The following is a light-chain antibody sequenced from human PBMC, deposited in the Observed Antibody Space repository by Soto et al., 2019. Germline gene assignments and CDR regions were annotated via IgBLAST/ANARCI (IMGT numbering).Light chain of an antibody. V-gene: IGKV3-11*01. CDR1: QSVSRK. CDR3: QQRSNWS. CDR2: DAS. Sequence: EIVFTHSPATSSLSPGEPSTLSCRASQSVSRKLAWYQQTRGQAPRLLIYDASNRATGIPARFSGSGSGTDFTLTISSLEPEDFAVYYCQQRSNWSFGQGTRLET. J-gene: IGKJ5*01.